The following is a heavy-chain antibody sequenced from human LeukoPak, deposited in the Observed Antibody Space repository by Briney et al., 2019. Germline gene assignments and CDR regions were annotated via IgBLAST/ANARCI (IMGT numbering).Heavy chain of an antibody. V-gene: IGHV3-9*01. CDR1: GFTFDDYA. Sequence: PGRSLRLSCAASGFTFDDYAMHWVRQAPGKGLEWVSGISWNSGSIGYADSVKGRFTISRDNAKNSLYLQMNSLRAEDTALYYCAKEGGMASAYFDYWGQGTLVTVSS. J-gene: IGHJ4*02. CDR3: AKEGGMASAYFDY. D-gene: IGHD6-13*01. CDR2: ISWNSGSI.